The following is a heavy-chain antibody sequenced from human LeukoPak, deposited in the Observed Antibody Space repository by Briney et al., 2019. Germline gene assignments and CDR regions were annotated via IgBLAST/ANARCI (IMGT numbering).Heavy chain of an antibody. V-gene: IGHV4-59*01. CDR2: IYYSGST. Sequence: SETLSLTCTVSGGSISSYYWSWIRQPPGKGLDWIGYIYYSGSTNYNPSLKSRVTISVDTSKNQFSLKLSSVTAADTAVYYCARGGGPLWFGDLEFDPWGQGTLVTVSS. CDR3: ARGGGPLWFGDLEFDP. D-gene: IGHD3-10*01. CDR1: GGSISSYY. J-gene: IGHJ5*02.